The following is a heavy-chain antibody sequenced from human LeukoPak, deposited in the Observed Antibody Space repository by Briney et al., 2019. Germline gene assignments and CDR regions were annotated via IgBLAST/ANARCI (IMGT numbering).Heavy chain of an antibody. CDR2: INHSGST. CDR1: GGSFSGYY. D-gene: IGHD3-10*01. Sequence: PSETLSLTCAVYGGSFSGYYWSWIRQPPGKGLEWIGEINHSGSTNYNPSLKSRVTISVDTSKNQFSLKLSSVTAADTAVYYCARHYYYGSGSYWHYYYYMDVWGKGTTATVSS. CDR3: ARHYYYGSGSYWHYYYYMDV. V-gene: IGHV4-34*01. J-gene: IGHJ6*03.